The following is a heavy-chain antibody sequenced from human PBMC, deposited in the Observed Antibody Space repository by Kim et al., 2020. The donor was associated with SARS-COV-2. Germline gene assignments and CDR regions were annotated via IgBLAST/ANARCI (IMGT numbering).Heavy chain of an antibody. D-gene: IGHD6-19*01. V-gene: IGHV3-23*01. CDR2: ISGSGGST. J-gene: IGHJ4*02. CDR3: AKPQGYYIAVAGGFDY. Sequence: GGSLRLSCTASGFTFSSYAMSWVRQAPGKGLEWVSAISGSGGSTYYADSVKGRFTISRDNSKNTLYLQMNSLRAEDTAVYYCAKPQGYYIAVAGGFDYWGQGTLVTVSS. CDR1: GFTFSSYA.